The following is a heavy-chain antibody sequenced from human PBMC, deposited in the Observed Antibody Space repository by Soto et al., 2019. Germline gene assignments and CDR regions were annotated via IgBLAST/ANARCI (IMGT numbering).Heavy chain of an antibody. CDR3: ARLSGDYGYDY. D-gene: IGHD4-17*01. CDR1: GCSISRYY. CDR2: IYTSGST. J-gene: IGHJ4*02. V-gene: IGHV4-4*07. Sequence: QVQLQESGPGLVKPSETLSLTCTVSGCSISRYYLSWIRQPAGKGLDWIGRIYTSGSTNYNPSLQSRVTISVATSKNQFSLKLSAVTAADTAVYYCARLSGDYGYDYWGQGPLVTASS.